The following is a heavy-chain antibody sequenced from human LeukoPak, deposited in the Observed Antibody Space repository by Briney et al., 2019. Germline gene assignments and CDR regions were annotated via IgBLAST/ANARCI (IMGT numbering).Heavy chain of an antibody. CDR2: ICGNNDGA. D-gene: IGHD2-15*01. Sequence: GGSLRLSCAASGFTVISYEMNWVRQAPGKGLEWVSSICGNNDGAYYADSVKGRFTISRDNSKNTLYLQMNSLSAEDTAVSYCAKGGGGGCASRLADWGQGTRVTVSS. CDR1: GFTVISYE. CDR3: AKGGGGGCASRLAD. J-gene: IGHJ4*02. V-gene: IGHV3-23*01.